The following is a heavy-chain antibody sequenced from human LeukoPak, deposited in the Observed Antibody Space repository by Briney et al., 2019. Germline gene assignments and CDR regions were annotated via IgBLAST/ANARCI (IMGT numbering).Heavy chain of an antibody. V-gene: IGHV1-2*02. CDR3: AIEVVVIATDAFDI. Sequence: ASVKVSCKASGYTFTGYYMHWVRQAPGQGLERMGWINPNSGGTNYAQKFQGRVTMTRDTSISTAYMELSRLRSDDTAVYYCAIEVVVIATDAFDIWGQGTMVTVSS. CDR2: INPNSGGT. J-gene: IGHJ3*02. D-gene: IGHD2-21*01. CDR1: GYTFTGYY.